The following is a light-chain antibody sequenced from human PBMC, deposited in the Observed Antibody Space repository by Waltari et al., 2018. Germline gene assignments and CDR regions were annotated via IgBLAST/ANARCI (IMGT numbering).Light chain of an antibody. CDR2: MAS. J-gene: IGKJ1*01. V-gene: IGKV1-5*03. Sequence: TQSPSTLSAFVGDKVTITCRASQNLDRLLAWYQQKPGKAPRRLIYMASNLESGVPSRFSGSGSGTEFTLTINSLQPDDFATYYCQQYINYWTFGQGTKVQ. CDR1: QNLDRL. CDR3: QQYINYWT.